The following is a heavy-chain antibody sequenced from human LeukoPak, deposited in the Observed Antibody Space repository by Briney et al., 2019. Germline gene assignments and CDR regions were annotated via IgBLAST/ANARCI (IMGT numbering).Heavy chain of an antibody. CDR1: GGSISSYY. J-gene: IGHJ5*02. D-gene: IGHD1-1*01. V-gene: IGHV4-59*08. CDR2: IYYSGST. CDR3: ASHPVQLERLSWFDP. Sequence: SETLSLTCTVSGGSISSYYWSWIRQPPGKGLEWIGYIYYSGSTNYNPSLKSRVTISVDTSKNQFSLKLSSVTAADTAVYYCASHPVQLERLSWFDPWGQGTMVTVSS.